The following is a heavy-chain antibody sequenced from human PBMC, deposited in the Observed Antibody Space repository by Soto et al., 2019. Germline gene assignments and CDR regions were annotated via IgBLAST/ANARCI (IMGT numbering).Heavy chain of an antibody. CDR2: IYSGGST. J-gene: IGHJ6*02. D-gene: IGHD1-20*01. CDR3: ATAGGRLTPYYYYGMDV. V-gene: IGHV3-NL1*01. CDR1: GFTFSSYG. Sequence: GGSLRLSCAASGFTFSSYGMHWVRQAPGKGLEWVSVIYSGGSTYYADSVKGRFTISRHNSKNTLYLQMNSLRAEDTAVYYCATAGGRLTPYYYYGMDVSGQGTTVSVSS.